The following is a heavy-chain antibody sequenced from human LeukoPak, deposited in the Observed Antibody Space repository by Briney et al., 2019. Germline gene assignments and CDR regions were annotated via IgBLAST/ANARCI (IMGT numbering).Heavy chain of an antibody. Sequence: GGSLRLSCAASGLTFSNYDMHWVRQAPGKGLEWVAVIWYDGSNKYYADSVKGRFTISRDNSKNMLYLQMNSLRVEDTAVYYCARDPADNYGILGELDAFDVWGQGTMVTVSS. V-gene: IGHV3-33*01. CDR3: ARDPADNYGILGELDAFDV. CDR1: GLTFSNYD. D-gene: IGHD3-9*01. CDR2: IWYDGSNK. J-gene: IGHJ3*01.